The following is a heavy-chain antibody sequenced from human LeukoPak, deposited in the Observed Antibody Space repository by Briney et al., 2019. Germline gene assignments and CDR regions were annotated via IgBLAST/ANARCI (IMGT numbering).Heavy chain of an antibody. J-gene: IGHJ4*02. V-gene: IGHV1-69*13. Sequence: SVKVSCKASGGTFSSCAISWVRQAPGQGLEWMGGIIPIFGTANYAQKFQGRVTITADESTSTAYMELSSLRSEDTVVYYCARDRLRWRSLSGVEGDYWGQGTLVTVSS. CDR2: IIPIFGTA. CDR1: GGTFSSCA. D-gene: IGHD4-23*01. CDR3: ARDRLRWRSLSGVEGDY.